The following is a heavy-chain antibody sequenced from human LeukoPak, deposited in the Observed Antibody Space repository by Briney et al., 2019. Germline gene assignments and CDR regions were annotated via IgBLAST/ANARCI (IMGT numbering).Heavy chain of an antibody. CDR1: GFTFDDYA. D-gene: IGHD6-13*01. CDR3: TREGITAGSDY. J-gene: IGHJ4*02. Sequence: GGSLRLSCAASGFTFDDYAMHWVRQAPGKGLEWVSGISWNSGSIGYADSVKGRFTISRDNAKNSLYLQVNSLRAEDTAMYYCTREGITAGSDYWGQGALVTVSS. CDR2: ISWNSGSI. V-gene: IGHV3-9*01.